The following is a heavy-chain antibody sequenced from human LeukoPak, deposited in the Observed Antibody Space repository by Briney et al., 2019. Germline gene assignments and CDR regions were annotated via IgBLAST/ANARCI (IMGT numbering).Heavy chain of an antibody. D-gene: IGHD3-16*01. J-gene: IGHJ6*03. CDR2: IRSKAYGGTT. Sequence: GGTLRLSCTASGFTFGDYSMNWVRQAPGKGLEWVGFIRSKAYGGTTEYAASVKGRFTISRDDSKSIGYLQMNSLRAEDTALYYCARASLYDTIGYYMDVWGKGTTVTVSS. CDR3: ARASLYDTIGYYMDV. CDR1: GFTFGDYS. V-gene: IGHV3-49*04.